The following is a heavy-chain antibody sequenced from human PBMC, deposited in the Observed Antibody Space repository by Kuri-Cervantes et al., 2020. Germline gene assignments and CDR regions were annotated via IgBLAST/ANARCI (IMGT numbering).Heavy chain of an antibody. V-gene: IGHV3-9*01. CDR2: INRNSNTV. Sequence: LSLTCAASGFTFNECGMHWVRQLPGKGLEWVSGINRNSNTVGYADSVKGRFTVSRDNAKNSLYLQMNSLSTEDTALYYCAKDISRLFRAMDVWGKGTAVTVSS. CDR3: AKDISRLFRAMDV. J-gene: IGHJ6*03. CDR1: GFTFNECG. D-gene: IGHD3-10*01.